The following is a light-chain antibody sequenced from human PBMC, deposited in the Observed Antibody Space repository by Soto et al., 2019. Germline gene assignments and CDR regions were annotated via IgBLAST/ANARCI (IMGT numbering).Light chain of an antibody. V-gene: IGKV2-28*01. Sequence: DIVMTQSPLSLPVTPVEPASISCRSSQSLLHSNGYNYLDWYLQKPGQSPQLLIYLGSNRASGVPDRFSGSGSGTDFTLQISRVEAEDVGVYYCMQALQTTWTFGQGTKVDIK. CDR3: MQALQTTWT. CDR1: QSLLHSNGYNY. CDR2: LGS. J-gene: IGKJ1*01.